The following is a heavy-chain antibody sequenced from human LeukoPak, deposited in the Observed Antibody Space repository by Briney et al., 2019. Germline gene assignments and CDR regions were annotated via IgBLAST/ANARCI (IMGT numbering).Heavy chain of an antibody. V-gene: IGHV3-53*01. D-gene: IGHD4-23*01. CDR1: GLPVTANY. Sequence: GGSLRLSCAASGLPVTANYMSWVRQAPGKGLEWVSVIYIGGNTYYADPVKGRFTVSRDNSKNTVYLQMNSLRADDTAVYYCATFLYGGNAGGSVGYWGQGTLVTVSS. J-gene: IGHJ4*02. CDR3: ATFLYGGNAGGSVGY. CDR2: IYIGGNT.